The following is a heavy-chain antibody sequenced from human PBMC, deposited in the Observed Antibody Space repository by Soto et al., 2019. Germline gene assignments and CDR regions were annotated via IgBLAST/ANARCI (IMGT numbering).Heavy chain of an antibody. J-gene: IGHJ5*02. CDR1: GGSISSFTYY. Sequence: SETLSLTCSVSGGSISSFTYYWGWIRQPPGKGLEWIGTVYYNENTYYNPSLKSRVTITVDTAKNQFSLNLRSVTAADTAMYFCARRERYYGSPGWFDPWGQGTLVTVS. CDR3: ARRERYYGSPGWFDP. V-gene: IGHV4-39*01. D-gene: IGHD3-10*01. CDR2: VYYNENT.